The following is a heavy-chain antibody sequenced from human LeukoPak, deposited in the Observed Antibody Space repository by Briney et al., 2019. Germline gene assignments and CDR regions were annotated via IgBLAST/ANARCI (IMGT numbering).Heavy chain of an antibody. Sequence: GGSLRLSCAASGFTFSSYEMNWVRQAPGKGLEWVSSISSSSSYIYYADSVKGRFTISRDNAKNSLYLQMNSLRAEDTAVYYCARDNEYSSGYGYWGQGTLVTVSS. J-gene: IGHJ4*02. CDR1: GFTFSSYE. D-gene: IGHD6-19*01. CDR3: ARDNEYSSGYGY. V-gene: IGHV3-21*01. CDR2: ISSSSSYI.